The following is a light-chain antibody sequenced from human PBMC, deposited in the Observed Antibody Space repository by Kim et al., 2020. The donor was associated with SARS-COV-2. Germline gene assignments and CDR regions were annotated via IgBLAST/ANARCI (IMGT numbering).Light chain of an antibody. CDR2: DVS. J-gene: IGLJ1*01. Sequence: QSALTQPASVSGSPVQSITISFTGTSSDVGGYNYVSWYQQHPGKAPKLMIYDVSKRPSGVSNRFSGSKSGNTASLTISGLQAEDEADYYCSSYTSSSTYVFGTGTKVTVL. V-gene: IGLV2-14*01. CDR1: SSDVGGYNY. CDR3: SSYTSSSTYV.